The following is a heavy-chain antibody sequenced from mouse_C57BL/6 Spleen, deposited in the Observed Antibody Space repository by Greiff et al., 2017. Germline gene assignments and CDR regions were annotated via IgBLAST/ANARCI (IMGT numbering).Heavy chain of an antibody. J-gene: IGHJ2*01. V-gene: IGHV3-6*01. Sequence: DVQLQESGPGLVKPSQSLSLTCSVTGYSITSGYYWNWIRQFPGNKLEWMGYISYDGSNNYNPSLKNRISITRDTSKNQFFLKLNSVTTEDTATYYCARGVNWDETFDYWGQGTTLTVSS. CDR1: GYSITSGYY. CDR3: ARGVNWDETFDY. D-gene: IGHD4-1*01. CDR2: ISYDGSN.